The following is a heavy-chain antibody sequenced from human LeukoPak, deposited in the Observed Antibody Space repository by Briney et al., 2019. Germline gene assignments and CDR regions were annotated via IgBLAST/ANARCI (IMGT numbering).Heavy chain of an antibody. J-gene: IGHJ4*02. V-gene: IGHV4-34*01. CDR1: GGSFSGYY. CDR3: ARVKGGYYYDSSGCRHGLDY. CDR2: INHSGST. D-gene: IGHD3-22*01. Sequence: SETLSLTCAVYGGSFSGYYWSWIRQPPGKGLEWIGEINHSGSTNYNPSLKSRVTISVDTSKNQFSLKLSSVTAADTAVYYCARVKGGYYYDSSGCRHGLDYWGQGTLVTVSS.